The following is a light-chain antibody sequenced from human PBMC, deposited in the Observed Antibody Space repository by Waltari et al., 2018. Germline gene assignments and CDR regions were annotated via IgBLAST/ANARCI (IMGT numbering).Light chain of an antibody. V-gene: IGLV1-44*01. Sequence: QSVLTQPPSASGTPGQRVTISCSGSRPNIGVNVAHWYPPFPGTAPRLLIVTNEARPTGVPDRFSGAKSGTSPALASRGLQSEDEADDYCAVWDDNLSGVVFGAGTKVAVL. CDR2: TNE. CDR1: RPNIGVNV. CDR3: AVWDDNLSGVV. J-gene: IGLJ1*01.